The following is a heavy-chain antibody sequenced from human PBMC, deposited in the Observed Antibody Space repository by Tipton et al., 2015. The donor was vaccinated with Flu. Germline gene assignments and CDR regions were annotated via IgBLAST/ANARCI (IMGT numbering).Heavy chain of an antibody. Sequence: SLRLSCEGSGFTFSEYWMSWVRQAPGKGLEWVSVIYSGGSTYYADSVKGRFTISRDNSKNTLYLQMNSLRAEDTAVYYCSGTQGTFDIWGQGTMVTVSS. D-gene: IGHD1-26*01. J-gene: IGHJ3*02. CDR2: IYSGGST. CDR1: GFTFSEYW. V-gene: IGHV3-53*01. CDR3: SGTQGTFDI.